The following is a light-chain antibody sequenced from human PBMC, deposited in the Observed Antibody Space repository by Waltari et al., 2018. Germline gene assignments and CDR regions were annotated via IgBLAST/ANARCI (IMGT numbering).Light chain of an antibody. CDR2: VNSDGSH. CDR3: QTGGHGTWV. J-gene: IGLJ3*02. CDR1: SGHSSTA. V-gene: IGLV4-69*01. Sequence: QLVLTQSPSASASLGASVKLTCTLSSGHSSTAIAWLQQQPEKGPRYLMKVNSDGSHSKGDKIPDRFSGSSSGTEHYLTISSLQSEDEADYYCQTGGHGTWVFGGGTKLTVL.